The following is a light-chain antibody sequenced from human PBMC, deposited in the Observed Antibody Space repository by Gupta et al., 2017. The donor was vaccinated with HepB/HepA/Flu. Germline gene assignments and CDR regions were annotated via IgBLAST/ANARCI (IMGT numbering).Light chain of an antibody. CDR3: CSYADGNTYV. Sequence: SALTQPASVSGSPVQSITISCAGSNGDVGTYDLVSWYQQHPGEAHNLMIYEVTKRPPGVSTRFSGSKSGNTASLTISGLQGEDEADYYCCSYADGNTYVFGTGTTVTVL. CDR1: NGDVGTYDL. J-gene: IGLJ1*01. V-gene: IGLV2-23*02. CDR2: EVT.